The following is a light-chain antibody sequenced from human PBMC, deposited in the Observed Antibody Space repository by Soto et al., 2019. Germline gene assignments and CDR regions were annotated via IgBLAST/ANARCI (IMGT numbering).Light chain of an antibody. CDR1: SSDIGDYNS. Sequence: QSALTQPRSLSASPGQSVTISCTGTSSDIGDYNSVSWYQHHPGKTPKLVIYAVDKRPSGVPDRFSGSKSGNTASLTISGLQPADEADYYCCSYAATSSLVFGGGTKLTVL. CDR2: AVD. CDR3: CSYAATSSLV. J-gene: IGLJ2*01. V-gene: IGLV2-11*01.